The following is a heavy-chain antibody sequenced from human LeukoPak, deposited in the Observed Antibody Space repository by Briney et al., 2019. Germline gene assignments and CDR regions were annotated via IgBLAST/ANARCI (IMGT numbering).Heavy chain of an antibody. Sequence: GGSLRLSCAASAFTFSNYWMSWVRQAPGKGLEWVANIKQDGSEKYYVDSVKGRFTISRDNAKNSLYLQMNSLRAEDTAVYYCARRPWYFDLWGRGTLVTVSS. CDR2: IKQDGSEK. V-gene: IGHV3-7*01. CDR3: ARRPWYFDL. CDR1: AFTFSNYW. J-gene: IGHJ2*01.